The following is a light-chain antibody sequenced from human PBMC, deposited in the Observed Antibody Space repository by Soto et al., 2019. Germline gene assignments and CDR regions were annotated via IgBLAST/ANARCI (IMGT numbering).Light chain of an antibody. J-gene: IGKJ1*01. CDR3: QQYGSSPPWT. Sequence: EIVLTQSPGTLSLSPEERATLSCRASQSVSSSYLAWYQQKPGQAPRLLIYGASSRATGIPDRFSGSGSGTDFTLTISRLEPEDFAVYYCQQYGSSPPWTFGQRTKVDIK. CDR1: QSVSSSY. CDR2: GAS. V-gene: IGKV3-20*01.